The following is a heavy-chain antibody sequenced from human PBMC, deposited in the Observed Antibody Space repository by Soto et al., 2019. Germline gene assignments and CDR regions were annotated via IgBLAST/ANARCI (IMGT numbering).Heavy chain of an antibody. V-gene: IGHV3-9*01. CDR2: ISWNSNII. J-gene: IGHJ4*02. Sequence: EVQLVESGGGLVQPGRSLRLSCAASGFTFDDYAMHWVRRVPGKGLEWVSSISWNSNIIGYADSVKGRFTISRDNAKNSLYRQMNSLRSEDTALYYCAKGGPDGFCSGGRCYFDYWGKGTLVTVSS. CDR1: GFTFDDYA. D-gene: IGHD2-15*01. CDR3: AKGGPDGFCSGGRCYFDY.